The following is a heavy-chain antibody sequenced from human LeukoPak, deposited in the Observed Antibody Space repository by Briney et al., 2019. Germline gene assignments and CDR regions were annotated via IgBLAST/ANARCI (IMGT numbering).Heavy chain of an antibody. V-gene: IGHV3-21*01. CDR3: ARDYSYYGSGIGLDY. CDR2: ISSSSSYI. J-gene: IGHJ4*02. Sequence: GGSLRLSCAASGFTFSSYSMNWVRQAPGKGLGWVSSISSSSSYIYYADSVKGRFTISRDNAKNSLYLQMNSLRAEDTAVYYCARDYSYYGSGIGLDYWGQGTLVTVSS. CDR1: GFTFSSYS. D-gene: IGHD3-10*01.